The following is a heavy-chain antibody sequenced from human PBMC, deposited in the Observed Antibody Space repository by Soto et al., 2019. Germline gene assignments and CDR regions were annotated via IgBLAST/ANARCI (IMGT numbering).Heavy chain of an antibody. Sequence: QVQLQESGPGLVKPSQTLSLTCTVSGGSISSGGYYWSWIRQHPGKGLEWIGYIYYSGSTYYNPSLKSRVTIAVDTSKNQFSLKLSSVTAADTAVYYCARDRAQGSGWEDFDYWGQGTLVTVSS. CDR2: IYYSGST. CDR3: ARDRAQGSGWEDFDY. V-gene: IGHV4-31*03. CDR1: GGSISSGGYY. J-gene: IGHJ4*02. D-gene: IGHD6-19*01.